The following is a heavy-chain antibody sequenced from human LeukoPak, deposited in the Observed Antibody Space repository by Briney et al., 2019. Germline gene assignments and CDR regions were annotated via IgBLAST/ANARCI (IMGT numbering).Heavy chain of an antibody. Sequence: ASETLSLTCTVSGGSISSSTYYWGWIRQPPGKGLEWIGSISYSGNIYYNPSLKSRVTISVDTSKNQFSLKLSSVTAADTAVYYCARQRRLELLDYWGQGTLVTVSS. V-gene: IGHV4-39*01. J-gene: IGHJ4*02. CDR1: GGSISSSTYY. CDR2: ISYSGNI. D-gene: IGHD3-16*01. CDR3: ARQRRLELLDY.